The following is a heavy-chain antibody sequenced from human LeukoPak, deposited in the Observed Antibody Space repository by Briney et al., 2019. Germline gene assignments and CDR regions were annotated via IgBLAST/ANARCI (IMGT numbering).Heavy chain of an antibody. J-gene: IGHJ1*01. Sequence: PGGSLRRSCAASGFTFSGSAMHWVRQASGKGLEWVGRIRSKAKNYAKAYAASVKGRSTISRDDSKNRAYLQMNSLKTEDTAVYYCAVAGQGYFQHWGQGTLVTVSS. CDR3: AVAGQGYFQH. V-gene: IGHV3-73*01. CDR2: IRSKAKNYAK. CDR1: GFTFSGSA. D-gene: IGHD6-19*01.